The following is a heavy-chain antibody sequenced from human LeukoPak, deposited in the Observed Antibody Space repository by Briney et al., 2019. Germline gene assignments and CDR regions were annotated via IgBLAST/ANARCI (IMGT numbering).Heavy chain of an antibody. Sequence: PSETLSLTCTVSGGSISSGGYYWSWIQQPAGKGLEWIGRIYTSGSTNYNPSLKSRVTMSVDTSKNQFSLKLSSVTAADTAVYYCARASRMVRGVNPFDPWGQGTLVTVSS. V-gene: IGHV4-61*02. CDR2: IYTSGST. J-gene: IGHJ5*02. CDR3: ARASRMVRGVNPFDP. D-gene: IGHD3-10*01. CDR1: GGSISSGGYY.